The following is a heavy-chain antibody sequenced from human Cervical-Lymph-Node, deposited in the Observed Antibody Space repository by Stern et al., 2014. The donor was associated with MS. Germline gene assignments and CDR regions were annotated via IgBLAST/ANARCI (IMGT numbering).Heavy chain of an antibody. D-gene: IGHD3-10*01. J-gene: IGHJ4*02. Sequence: VQLLESGPGLVKPSGTLSLICAVSGGSISSNNWWTWVRQPPGKGLEWIGQIHHSGSTNYNPSLESRVTISVDKSKNQFFLNLYSVTAADTAVYYCASRNYGSGRTDYWGQGTLVTVSS. V-gene: IGHV4-4*02. CDR3: ASRNYGSGRTDY. CDR1: GGSISSNNW. CDR2: IHHSGST.